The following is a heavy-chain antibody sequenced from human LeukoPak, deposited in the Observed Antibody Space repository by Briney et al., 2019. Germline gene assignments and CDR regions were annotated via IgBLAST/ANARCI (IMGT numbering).Heavy chain of an antibody. CDR1: GGYISSYY. D-gene: IGHD5-24*01. Sequence: ETLSLTCTVSGGYISSYYWRWKKQPPGKGLEWIGYIYYSGSTNYNPSLKSRVTISVDTSKNQFSLKLSSVTAADTAVYYCAIRRGGYNYDYWGQGTLVTVSS. CDR3: AIRRGGYNYDY. V-gene: IGHV4-59*08. CDR2: IYYSGST. J-gene: IGHJ4*02.